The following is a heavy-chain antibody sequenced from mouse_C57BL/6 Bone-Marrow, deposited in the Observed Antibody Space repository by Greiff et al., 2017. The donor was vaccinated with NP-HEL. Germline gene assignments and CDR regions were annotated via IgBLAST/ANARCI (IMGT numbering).Heavy chain of an antibody. V-gene: IGHV3-6*01. D-gene: IGHD1-1*01. CDR2: ISYDGSN. J-gene: IGHJ4*01. Sequence: VQLQQSGPGLVKPSQSLSLTCSVTGYSITSGYYWNWIRQFPGNKLEWMGYISYDGSNNYNPSLKNRISITRDTSKNQFFLKLNSVTTEDTATYYCARDKDYGSPYAMDYWGQGTSVTVSS. CDR1: GYSITSGYY. CDR3: ARDKDYGSPYAMDY.